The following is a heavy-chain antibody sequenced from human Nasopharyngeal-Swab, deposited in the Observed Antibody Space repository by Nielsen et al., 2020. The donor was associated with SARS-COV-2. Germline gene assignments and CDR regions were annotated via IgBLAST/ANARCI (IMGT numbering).Heavy chain of an antibody. J-gene: IGHJ3*02. CDR1: GFTFSDYA. CDR2: ITGSAGRS. Sequence: GESLKISCAASGFTFSDYAMGWVRQAPGKGLEWVSLITGSAGRSDYADSVKGRFTISRENAKNSLYLQMNSLRAGDTAVYYCAREIHYYDSSTYYGTNAFDIWGQGTVVTVSS. D-gene: IGHD3-22*01. CDR3: AREIHYYDSSTYYGTNAFDI. V-gene: IGHV3-23*01.